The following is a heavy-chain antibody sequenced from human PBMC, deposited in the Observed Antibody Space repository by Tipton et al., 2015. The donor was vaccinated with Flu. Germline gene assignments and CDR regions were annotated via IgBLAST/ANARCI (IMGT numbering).Heavy chain of an antibody. CDR3: ARHSPITGTTGY. CDR2: INHSGST. Sequence: TLSLTCAVYGGSFSGYYWSWIRKPPGKGLEWIGEINHSGSTNYNPSLKSRVTISVDTSKNQFSLKLSSVTAADTAVYYCARHSPITGTTGYWGQGTLVTVSS. D-gene: IGHD1-7*01. V-gene: IGHV4-34*01. CDR1: GGSFSGYY. J-gene: IGHJ4*02.